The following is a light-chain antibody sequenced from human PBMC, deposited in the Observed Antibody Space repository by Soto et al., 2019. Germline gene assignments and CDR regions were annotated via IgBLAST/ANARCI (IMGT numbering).Light chain of an antibody. CDR2: GAS. CDR3: QQYGGSPRT. CDR1: QSVGGTF. Sequence: EIVMSQSPATLSVSPGEGATLSCRASQSVGGTFLAWYQQKGGQAPRLLIHGASNRATGIPDRFSGSGSGADFTLTISRLEPEDFAVYYCQQYGGSPRTFGQGTKV. V-gene: IGKV3-20*01. J-gene: IGKJ1*01.